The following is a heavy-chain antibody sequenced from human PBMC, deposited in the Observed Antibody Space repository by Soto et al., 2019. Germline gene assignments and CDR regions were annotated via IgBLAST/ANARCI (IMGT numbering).Heavy chain of an antibody. V-gene: IGHV4-39*01. Sequence: SETLSLTCTVSGGSISSSSYYWGWIRQPPGKGLEWIGSIYYSGSTYYNPSLKSRVTISVDTSKNQFSLKLSSVTAADTAVYYCARQHARFWSGYYTFYMDVWGKGTTVTVSS. CDR2: IYYSGST. D-gene: IGHD3-3*01. CDR1: GGSISSSSYY. J-gene: IGHJ6*03. CDR3: ARQHARFWSGYYTFYMDV.